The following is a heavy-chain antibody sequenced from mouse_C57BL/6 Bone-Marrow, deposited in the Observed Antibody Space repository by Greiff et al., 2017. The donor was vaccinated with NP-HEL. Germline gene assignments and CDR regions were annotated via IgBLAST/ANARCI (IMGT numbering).Heavy chain of an antibody. CDR2: IYPRSGNT. J-gene: IGHJ3*01. Sequence: VQLQQSGAELARPGASVKLSCKASGYTFTSYGISWVKQRTGQGLEWIGEIYPRSGNTYYNEKFKGKATLTADKSSSTAYMELRSLTSEDSAVYFCAREDDYDPFAYWGQGTLVTVSA. D-gene: IGHD2-4*01. V-gene: IGHV1-81*01. CDR3: AREDDYDPFAY. CDR1: GYTFTSYG.